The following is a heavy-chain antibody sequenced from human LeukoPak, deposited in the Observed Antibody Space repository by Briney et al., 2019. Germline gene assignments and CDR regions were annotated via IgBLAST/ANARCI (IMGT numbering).Heavy chain of an antibody. V-gene: IGHV1-18*01. CDR2: ISAYNGNT. Sequence: GASVKVSCKASGYTFTSYGISWVRQAPGQGLEWMGWISAYNGNTNYAQKLQGRVTMTTDTSTSTAYMELRSLRSDDTAVYYCARDSPKYYYGSGRRDWFDPWGQGTLVTVSS. D-gene: IGHD3-10*01. CDR1: GYTFTSYG. CDR3: ARDSPKYYYGSGRRDWFDP. J-gene: IGHJ5*02.